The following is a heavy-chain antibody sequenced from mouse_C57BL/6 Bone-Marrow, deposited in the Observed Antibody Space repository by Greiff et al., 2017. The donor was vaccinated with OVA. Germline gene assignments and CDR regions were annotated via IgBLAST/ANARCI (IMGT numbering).Heavy chain of an antibody. CDR3: ARGDYGSSPPWFAD. Sequence: QVQLKESGPELVKPGASVKISCKASGYAFSSSWMNWVKQRPGKGLEWIGRIYPGDGDTNYNGKFKGKATLTADKSSSTAYMQLSSLTSEDSAVYFCARGDYGSSPPWFADWGQGTLVTVSA. J-gene: IGHJ3*01. CDR1: GYAFSSSW. V-gene: IGHV1-82*01. CDR2: IYPGDGDT. D-gene: IGHD1-1*01.